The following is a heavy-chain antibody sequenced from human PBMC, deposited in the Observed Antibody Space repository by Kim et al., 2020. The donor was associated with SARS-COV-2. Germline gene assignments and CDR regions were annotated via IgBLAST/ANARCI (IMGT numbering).Heavy chain of an antibody. CDR2: MYSGGGGT. Sequence: GGSLRLSCAVFGFTVSSDYMTWVRQAPGKGLEWVSTMYSGGGGTFYADSVKGRFTISRDSSKNTLHLQINNLRVEDTAVYYCARHDWFEPWGQGTLVTVSS. V-gene: IGHV3-66*04. CDR3: ARHDWFEP. CDR1: GFTVSSDY. J-gene: IGHJ5*02.